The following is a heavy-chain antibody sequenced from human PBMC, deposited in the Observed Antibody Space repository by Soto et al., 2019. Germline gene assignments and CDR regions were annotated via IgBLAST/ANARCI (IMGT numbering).Heavy chain of an antibody. J-gene: IGHJ6*02. CDR1: GFTFSSYS. CDR2: ISSSSSYI. CDR3: ARDPIYMVRTEYYYYGMDV. V-gene: IGHV3-21*01. Sequence: GGSLRLSCAASGFTFSSYSMNWVRQAPGKGLEWVSSISSSSSYIYYADSVKGRFTISRDNAKNSLYLQMNSLRAEDTAVYYCARDPIYMVRTEYYYYGMDVWGQGTTVIVSS. D-gene: IGHD3-10*01.